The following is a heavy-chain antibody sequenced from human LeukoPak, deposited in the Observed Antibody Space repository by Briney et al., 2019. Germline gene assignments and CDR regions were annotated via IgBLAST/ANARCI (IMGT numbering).Heavy chain of an antibody. CDR3: ARHVGGSFAPYYYYMDV. J-gene: IGHJ6*03. CDR2: IYYSGST. D-gene: IGHD6-19*01. CDR1: GGSIISNTYS. Sequence: PSETLSLTCTVSGGSIISNTYSWAWIRQPPGKGLEWVGDIYYSGSTYFNPSLKSRVTMSVDTSKNQFSLRLSSVTAADTALYFCARHVGGSFAPYYYYMDVWGKGTTVTVSS. V-gene: IGHV4-39*01.